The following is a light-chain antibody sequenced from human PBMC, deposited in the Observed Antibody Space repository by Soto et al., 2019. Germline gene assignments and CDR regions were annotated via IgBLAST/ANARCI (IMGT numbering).Light chain of an antibody. CDR2: DAS. Sequence: IVLTQSPATLSLSPGERATVSCRASQSVSSYLAWYQQKPGQAPRLLIYDASNRATGIPARFSGSGSGTDFTLTISRLEPEDFAVYFCQQYGSSPRTFGQGTLLEI. V-gene: IGKV3-11*01. CDR3: QQYGSSPRT. CDR1: QSVSSY. J-gene: IGKJ5*01.